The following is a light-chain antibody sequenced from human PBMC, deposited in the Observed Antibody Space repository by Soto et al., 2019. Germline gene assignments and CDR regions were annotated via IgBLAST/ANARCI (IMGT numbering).Light chain of an antibody. CDR3: SSYTSSSTRV. Sequence: QSVLTQPASVSGSPGQSITISCTGTSSDVGGYNYVSWYQQNPGKAPKLMIYDVNNRPSGVSYRFSGSKSGNTASLTISGLQAEDDADYYCSSYTSSSTRVFGTGTKVTVL. J-gene: IGLJ1*01. CDR2: DVN. CDR1: SSDVGGYNY. V-gene: IGLV2-14*01.